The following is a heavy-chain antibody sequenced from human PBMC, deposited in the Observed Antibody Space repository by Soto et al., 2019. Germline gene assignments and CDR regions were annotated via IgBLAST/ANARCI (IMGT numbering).Heavy chain of an antibody. V-gene: IGHV3-30*18. CDR2: MLYDGTNI. D-gene: IGHD1-1*01. CDR1: GFSFSTFG. CDR3: EKDDGTGS. J-gene: IGHJ5*02. Sequence: QVQLVESGGGVVQPGRSLRLSCAASGFSFSTFGMHWVRQAPGKGLEWLAGMLYDGTNIHYADSVNGRFTISRDSSKNTGYLEMNNLRAEDTAVYFCEKDDGTGSWGQGTLVTVSS.